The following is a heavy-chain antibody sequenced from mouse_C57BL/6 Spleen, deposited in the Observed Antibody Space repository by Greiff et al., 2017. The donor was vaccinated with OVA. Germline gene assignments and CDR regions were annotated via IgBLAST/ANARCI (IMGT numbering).Heavy chain of an antibody. CDR2: INPSNGGT. J-gene: IGHJ2*01. CDR1: GYTFTSYW. Sequence: VQLKESGPELVKPGASVKLSCKASGYTFTSYWLHWVKQRPGQGLEWIGNINPSNGGTNYNEKFKSKATLTVDKSSSTTYMQLSSLTSEDSAVYYCARGNYGSSYVPDCWGQGTTLTVST. V-gene: IGHV1-53*01. CDR3: ARGNYGSSYVPDC. D-gene: IGHD1-1*01.